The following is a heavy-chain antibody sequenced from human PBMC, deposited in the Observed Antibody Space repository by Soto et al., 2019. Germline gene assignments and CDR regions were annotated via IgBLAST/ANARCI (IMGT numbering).Heavy chain of an antibody. Sequence: PSQTLSLTCAISGDSVSSNSAAWNWIRQSPSRGLEWLGRTYYRSKWYNDYAVSVKSRITINPDTSKNQFSLQLNSVTPEDTAVYYCASLCISSSWLAHDAFDIWGQGTMVTVSS. CDR2: TYYRSKWYN. CDR3: ASLCISSSWLAHDAFDI. CDR1: GDSVSSNSAA. D-gene: IGHD6-13*01. V-gene: IGHV6-1*01. J-gene: IGHJ3*02.